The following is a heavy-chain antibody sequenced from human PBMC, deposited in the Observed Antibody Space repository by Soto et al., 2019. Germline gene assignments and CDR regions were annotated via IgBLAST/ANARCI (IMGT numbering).Heavy chain of an antibody. J-gene: IGHJ3*01. D-gene: IGHD3-16*02. CDR2: IYPDDSDT. CDR1: GYTFSTYW. Sequence: PGESLKISCKASGYTFSTYWIGWVRQMPGKGLEWMGIIYPDDSDTRYSPSFQGQVSISADKSIGTAYLQWSSLKASDTAMYYCARPDRVLSYGSDAFYLWGQGTMVT. CDR3: ARPDRVLSYGSDAFYL. V-gene: IGHV5-51*01.